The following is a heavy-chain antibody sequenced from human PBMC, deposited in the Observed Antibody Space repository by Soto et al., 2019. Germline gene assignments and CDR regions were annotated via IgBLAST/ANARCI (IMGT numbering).Heavy chain of an antibody. CDR2: IYYSGST. D-gene: IGHD3-22*01. J-gene: IGHJ4*02. CDR3: ARHMSYYYDSSGFDY. Sequence: PSENLSLTCTVSGGSISSSSYFWGWVPQAPGKGLEWIGSIYYSGSTYYNPSLKSRVTISVDTSKNQFSLKLSSVTAADTAVYYCARHMSYYYDSSGFDYWGQGTLVTVSS. CDR1: GGSISSSSYF. V-gene: IGHV4-39*01.